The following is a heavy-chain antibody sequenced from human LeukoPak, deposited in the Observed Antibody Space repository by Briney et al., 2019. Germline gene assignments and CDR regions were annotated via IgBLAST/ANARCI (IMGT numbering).Heavy chain of an antibody. V-gene: IGHV4-39*01. CDR3: ATGRDGYNHFDY. CDR2: IYYSGST. J-gene: IGHJ4*02. Sequence: SETLSLTCTVSGGSISSSSYYWGWIRQPPGKGLEWIGSIYYSGSTYYNPSLKSRVTISVDTSKNQFSLKLSSVTAADTAVYYCATGRDGYNHFDYWGQGILVTVSS. D-gene: IGHD5-24*01. CDR1: GGSISSSSYY.